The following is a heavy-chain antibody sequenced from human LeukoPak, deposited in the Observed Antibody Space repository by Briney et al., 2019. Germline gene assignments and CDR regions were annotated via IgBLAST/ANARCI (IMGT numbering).Heavy chain of an antibody. J-gene: IGHJ6*02. CDR3: ARGSGSYYYYYGMDV. D-gene: IGHD3-10*01. Sequence: GGSLRLSCAASGFTFSSYWMSWVRQAPGKGLEWVTNIKQDGSEKYYVDSVKGRFTISRDNDKNSLYLQMNSLRAEDTAVYYCARGSGSYYYYYGMDVWGQGTTVTVSS. V-gene: IGHV3-7*01. CDR2: IKQDGSEK. CDR1: GFTFSSYW.